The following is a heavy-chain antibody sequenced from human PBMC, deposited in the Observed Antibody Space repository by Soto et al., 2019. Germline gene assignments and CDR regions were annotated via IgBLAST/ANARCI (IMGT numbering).Heavy chain of an antibody. CDR1: GYPFTGYY. D-gene: IGHD5-18*01. CDR3: ARELMYFVDTALDFSFDP. Sequence: DSGKVCFKASGYPFTGYYMHLVRQAPGQGLEWMGWINPNSGGTNYAQKFHGRVTMTRDTSISTAYMDLSRLRSDDTAVYYCARELMYFVDTALDFSFDPWGQGTLVTVSS. V-gene: IGHV1-2*02. CDR2: INPNSGGT. J-gene: IGHJ5*02.